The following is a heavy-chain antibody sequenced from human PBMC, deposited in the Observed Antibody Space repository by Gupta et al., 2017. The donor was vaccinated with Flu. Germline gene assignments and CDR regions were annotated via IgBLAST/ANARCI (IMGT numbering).Heavy chain of an antibody. J-gene: IGHJ3*02. Sequence: PPGKGLEWIGYIYYSGTTYYNPPLTSRVTISVDTPKNQFSLTLTSMTVADTAVYYCARAKYRGSNSREGFDIWGQGTVVTVSS. V-gene: IGHV4-30-4*01. CDR3: ARAKYRGSNSREGFDI. CDR2: IYYSGTT. D-gene: IGHD1-26*01.